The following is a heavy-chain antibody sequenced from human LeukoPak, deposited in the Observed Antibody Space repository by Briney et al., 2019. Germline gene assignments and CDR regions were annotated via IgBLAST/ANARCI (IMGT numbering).Heavy chain of an antibody. Sequence: GGSLRLSCEGSGFPFGSYVMSWVRQAPGKGLEWIAYINHNAEMIFYPDFVRGRFTISRDNPKKSLYLQMNALRYEDTAIYYCARDHDWAFDLWGQGTLVTVSS. D-gene: IGHD3-9*01. CDR1: GFPFGSYV. CDR3: ARDHDWAFDL. V-gene: IGHV3-48*02. J-gene: IGHJ4*02. CDR2: INHNAEMI.